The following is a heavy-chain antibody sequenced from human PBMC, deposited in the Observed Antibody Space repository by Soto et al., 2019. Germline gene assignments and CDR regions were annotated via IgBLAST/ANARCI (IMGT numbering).Heavy chain of an antibody. Sequence: SETLSLTCTVSGGSISSYYWSWIRQPPGKGLEWIGYIYYSGSTNYNPSLKSRVTISVDTSKNQFSLKLSSVTAADTAVYYCARGDASFDYWGQGTLVTVSS. CDR2: IYYSGST. D-gene: IGHD1-26*01. J-gene: IGHJ4*02. CDR1: GGSISSYY. CDR3: ARGDASFDY. V-gene: IGHV4-59*08.